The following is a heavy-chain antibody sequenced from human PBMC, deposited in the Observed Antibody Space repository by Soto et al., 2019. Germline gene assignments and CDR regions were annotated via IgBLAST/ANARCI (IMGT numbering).Heavy chain of an antibody. Sequence: QVQLVQSGAEVKKPGASVKVSCKASGYTFISYDINWVRQAPGQGLEWIGWISAYSGNTNYAQKVQGRVTLTTDTXXSXAXXELRTLRSDDTAVYYCAREGYYGSASFYNGWGMDVWGQGTTVTVSS. J-gene: IGHJ6*02. CDR2: ISAYSGNT. D-gene: IGHD3-10*01. CDR3: AREGYYGSASFYNGWGMDV. CDR1: GYTFISYD. V-gene: IGHV1-18*01.